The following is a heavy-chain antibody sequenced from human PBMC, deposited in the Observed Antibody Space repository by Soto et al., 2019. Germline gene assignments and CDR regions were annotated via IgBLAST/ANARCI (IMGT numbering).Heavy chain of an antibody. D-gene: IGHD3-22*01. J-gene: IGHJ5*02. Sequence: QLQLQESGPGLVKPSETLSLTCTVSGGSISSSSYYWGWIRQPPGKGLEWIGSIYYSGSTYYNPSLKSRVTITVDTSKNQYSLKLSSVTAADTAVYYCASEGANSSGYPNWFDPWGQGTLVTVSS. V-gene: IGHV4-39*01. CDR1: GGSISSSSYY. CDR3: ASEGANSSGYPNWFDP. CDR2: IYYSGST.